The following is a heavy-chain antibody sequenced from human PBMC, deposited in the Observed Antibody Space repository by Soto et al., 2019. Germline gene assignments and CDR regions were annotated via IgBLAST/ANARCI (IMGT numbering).Heavy chain of an antibody. D-gene: IGHD3-22*01. Sequence: CQGSWGTLRSYSISWGRQAPGQGLEWMGGIIPIFGTANYAQKFQGRVTITADKSTSTAYMELSSLRSEDTAVYYCATSITMIVVVPYAYWGQGTLVTVSS. CDR3: ATSITMIVVVPYAY. CDR1: WGTLRSYS. CDR2: IIPIFGTA. J-gene: IGHJ4*02. V-gene: IGHV1-69*06.